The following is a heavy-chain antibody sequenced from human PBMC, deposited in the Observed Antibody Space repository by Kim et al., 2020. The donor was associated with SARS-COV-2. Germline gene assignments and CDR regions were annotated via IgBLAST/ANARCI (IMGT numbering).Heavy chain of an antibody. V-gene: IGHV4-39*01. J-gene: IGHJ4*02. D-gene: IGHD3-3*01. Sequence: SETLSLTCTVSGGSISSSSYYWGWIRQPPGKGLEWIGSIYYSGSTYYNPSLKSLVTISVDTSKNQFSLKLSSVTAADTAEYYCAASGPSLRFLEWLFWSFDYWGQGTLVTVSS. CDR1: GGSISSSSYY. CDR2: IYYSGST. CDR3: AASGPSLRFLEWLFWSFDY.